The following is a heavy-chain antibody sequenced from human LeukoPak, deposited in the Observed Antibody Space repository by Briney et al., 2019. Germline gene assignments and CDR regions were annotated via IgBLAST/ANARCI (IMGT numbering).Heavy chain of an antibody. J-gene: IGHJ4*02. V-gene: IGHV3-48*03. Sequence: GGCLRLSCAASGFTFSSYEMNWVRQAPGKGLEWVSYLSSSGSTIYYADSVKGRFTIPRDNAKNSLYLQMNSLRAEDTAVYYCARDGDYGDYPDYWGQGTLVTVSS. D-gene: IGHD4-17*01. CDR3: ARDGDYGDYPDY. CDR2: LSSSGSTI. CDR1: GFTFSSYE.